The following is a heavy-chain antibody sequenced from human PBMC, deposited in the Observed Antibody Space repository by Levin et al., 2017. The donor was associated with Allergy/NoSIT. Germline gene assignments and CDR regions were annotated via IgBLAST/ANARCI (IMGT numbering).Heavy chain of an antibody. CDR2: IYPGESDT. CDR3: ARHDGGLGSNQREYGLDV. V-gene: IGHV5-51*01. D-gene: IGHD3-16*01. Sequence: KVGESLKISCKGSGYSFTSYWIAWVRQMPGEGLEWMGIIYPGESDTRYSPSFQGQVTISADKSISTAYLQWSSLKASDTAMYYCARHDGGLGSNQREYGLDVWGQGTTVTVSS. CDR1: GYSFTSYW. J-gene: IGHJ6*02.